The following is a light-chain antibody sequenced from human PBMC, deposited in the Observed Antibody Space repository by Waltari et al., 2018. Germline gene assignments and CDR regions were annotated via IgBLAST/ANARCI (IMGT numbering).Light chain of an antibody. CDR1: SSDVGAFNF. CDR2: DVV. Sequence: QSALTQPASVSGSPGQSITITCTGTSSDVGAFNFVSWSQEHPGKAPKLLIYDVVNRPSGVSNRFSGSKSGNTASLTISGLQAEDEADYYCTSYTTGSTLVVFGGGTKLTVL. V-gene: IGLV2-14*03. J-gene: IGLJ3*02. CDR3: TSYTTGSTLVV.